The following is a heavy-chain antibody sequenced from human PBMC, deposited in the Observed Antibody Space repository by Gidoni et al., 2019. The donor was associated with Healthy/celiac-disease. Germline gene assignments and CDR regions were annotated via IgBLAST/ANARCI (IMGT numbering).Heavy chain of an antibody. CDR3: ARQLAYCGGDCYAD. J-gene: IGHJ4*02. Sequence: SSYGMHWVRQAPGKGLEWVAVIWYDGSNKYYADSVKGRFTISRDNSKNTLYLQMNSLRAEDTAVYYCARQLAYCGGDCYADWGQGTLVTVSS. CDR1: SSYG. V-gene: IGHV3-33*01. D-gene: IGHD2-21*02. CDR2: IWYDGSNK.